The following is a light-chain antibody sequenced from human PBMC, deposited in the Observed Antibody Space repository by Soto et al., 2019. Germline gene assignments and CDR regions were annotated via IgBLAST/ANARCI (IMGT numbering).Light chain of an antibody. CDR1: QRVSGNY. CDR3: QQCGSSPPWT. J-gene: IGKJ1*01. V-gene: IGKV3-20*01. CDR2: GAS. Sequence: EIVLTQSPGTLSLSPGERATLSCRASQRVSGNYLAWYQQKPGQSPTLLIYGASSRATGIPDRFSGSGSGTDFTLTISRLEPEDFAVYYCQQCGSSPPWTFGQGTKVEIK.